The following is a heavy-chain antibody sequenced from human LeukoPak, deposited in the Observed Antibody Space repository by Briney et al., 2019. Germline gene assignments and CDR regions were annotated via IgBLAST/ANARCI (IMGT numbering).Heavy chain of an antibody. Sequence: GGSLRLSCAASGFTFSNYEMHWVRQAPGKGLEWLLYISSSGSIIYYADSVKGRFTISRDNAKNSLSLQMNSLTAEDTAIYYCARALYYDSSAYLYWGQGPLVTVSS. J-gene: IGHJ4*02. V-gene: IGHV3-48*03. D-gene: IGHD3-22*01. CDR2: ISSSGSII. CDR3: ARALYYDSSAYLY. CDR1: GFTFSNYE.